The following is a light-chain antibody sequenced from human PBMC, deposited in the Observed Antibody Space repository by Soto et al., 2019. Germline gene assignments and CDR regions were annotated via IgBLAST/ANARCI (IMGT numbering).Light chain of an antibody. CDR3: SSYTSSSTLV. V-gene: IGLV2-14*01. Sequence: QSVLTQPASVSGSPGQSITISCTGTSSDVGGYNYVSWYQQHPGKAPKLMIYEVSNRPSGVSNRFSGSKSGNTASLTISGLQAEDEADYYYSSYTSSSTLVFGIGTKVTVL. CDR2: EVS. CDR1: SSDVGGYNY. J-gene: IGLJ1*01.